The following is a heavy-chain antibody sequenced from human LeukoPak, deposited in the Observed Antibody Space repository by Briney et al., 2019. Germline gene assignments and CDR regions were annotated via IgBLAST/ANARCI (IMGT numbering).Heavy chain of an antibody. Sequence: ASVKVSCKASGYTFTGYHMHWVRQAPGQGLEWMGWINPNSGGTNYAQRFQGRVTMTRDTSISTAYMELSRLRSDDTAVYYCARVFSEYSSSSGLSPDYWGQGTLVTVSS. CDR1: GYTFTGYH. V-gene: IGHV1-2*02. CDR2: INPNSGGT. CDR3: ARVFSEYSSSSGLSPDY. J-gene: IGHJ4*02. D-gene: IGHD6-6*01.